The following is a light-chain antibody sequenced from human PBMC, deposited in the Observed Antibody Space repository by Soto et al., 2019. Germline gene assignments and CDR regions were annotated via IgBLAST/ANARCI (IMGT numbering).Light chain of an antibody. Sequence: QSALTQPPSASGSPGQSVTISCTGTSSDVGAYTYVSWYQQYPGKAPKLMIYEVTNRPSGVPDRFSGSKSVNTASLTVSGLQAEDEADYYCTSYVGNDIWVFGGGTKLTVL. V-gene: IGLV2-8*01. CDR2: EVT. J-gene: IGLJ3*02. CDR1: SSDVGAYTY. CDR3: TSYVGNDIWV.